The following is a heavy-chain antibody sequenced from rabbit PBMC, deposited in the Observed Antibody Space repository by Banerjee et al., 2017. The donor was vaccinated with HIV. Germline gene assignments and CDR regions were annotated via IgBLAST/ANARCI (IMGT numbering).Heavy chain of an antibody. CDR2: IYVGSSGNT. Sequence: QEQLEESGGDLVKPEGSLTITCTASGFSFSSSYWICWVRQAPGKGLEWIACIYVGSSGNTYSASWAKGRFTISKTSSTTVTLQMTSLTAADTATYFCARDTGSSFSSYGMDLWGPGTLVTVS. D-gene: IGHD8-1*01. CDR3: ARDTGSSFSSYGMDL. V-gene: IGHV1S45*01. CDR1: GFSFSSSYW. J-gene: IGHJ6*01.